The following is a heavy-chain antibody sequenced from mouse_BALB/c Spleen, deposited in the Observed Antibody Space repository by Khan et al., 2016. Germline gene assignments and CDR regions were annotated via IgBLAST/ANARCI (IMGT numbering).Heavy chain of an antibody. V-gene: IGHV1-80*01. J-gene: IGHJ2*01. D-gene: IGHD1-1*02. CDR2: IYPGDGDT. CDR3: ARVVGPDY. Sequence: QVQLQQSGAELVRPGSSVKISCKASGYAFSSYWMNWVKQRPGQGLEWIGQIYPGDGDTNYNGKFKGKAKLTADKSSSTAYMKLSSLTSEDSAVYFCARVVGPDYWGQGTTLTVSS. CDR1: GYAFSSYW.